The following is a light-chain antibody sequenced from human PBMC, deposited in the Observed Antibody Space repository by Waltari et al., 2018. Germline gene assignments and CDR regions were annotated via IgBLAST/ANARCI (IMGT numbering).Light chain of an antibody. Sequence: QTVVTQEPSLSVSPGGPVTLTCALSSGSLSTTSYATWYQQTPGQAPRTLVYKANALSSGVPDRFSGSILGNTAALTITGAQADDESDYYCALYMGSGIWVFGGGTRLTVL. J-gene: IGLJ3*02. CDR2: KAN. V-gene: IGLV8-61*01. CDR1: SGSLSTTSY. CDR3: ALYMGSGIWV.